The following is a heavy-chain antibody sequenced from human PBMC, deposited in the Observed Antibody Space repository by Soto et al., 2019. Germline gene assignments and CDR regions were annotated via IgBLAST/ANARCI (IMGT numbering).Heavy chain of an antibody. J-gene: IGHJ6*03. CDR2: IKSKTDGGTP. D-gene: IGHD3-3*01. CDR3: ARTKYYDFWSGSPRNQWNYYYMDV. CDR1: GFTFTTAW. Sequence: GGSLRLSCASSGFTFTTAWINWVRQATGKGLEWVGRIKSKTDGGTPDFAAPVKGRFTISRDNSKNTLYLQMNSLRAEDTAVYYCARTKYYDFWSGSPRNQWNYYYMDVWGKGTTVTVSS. V-gene: IGHV3-15*07.